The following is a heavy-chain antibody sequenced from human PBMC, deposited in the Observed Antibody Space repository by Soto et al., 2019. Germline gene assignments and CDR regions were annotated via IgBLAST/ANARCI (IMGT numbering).Heavy chain of an antibody. J-gene: IGHJ5*02. V-gene: IGHV4-4*07. CDR3: ARAYGHHTWGSIPSAFDP. CDR2: VSGTGSP. D-gene: IGHD3-16*01. CDR1: GASMTNYH. Sequence: QVQLQESGPGVVKPSETLSLTCTVSGASMTNYHWNWVRQSAGGGLEYIWLVSGTGSPDYNTSLMSRVTVSLDWSETQCSLKPNSVTAADTAVYYCARAYGHHTWGSIPSAFDPWGQGTLVIVSS.